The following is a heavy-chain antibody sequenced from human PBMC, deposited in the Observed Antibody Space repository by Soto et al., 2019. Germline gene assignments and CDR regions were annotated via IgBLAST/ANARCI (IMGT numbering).Heavy chain of an antibody. CDR3: VKPGNWWSFDH. CDR1: GFTFDNLG. CDR2: ISGSGVST. J-gene: IGHJ4*02. Sequence: EVQLLQSGGGLVQPGGSLRLSCAASGFTFDNLGMHWVRQVPGRGLEWVSGISGSGVSTYYADSVKGRFTISRDNSKKTIYLQMDSLTAEDTAMFYFVKPGNWWSFDHWGQGTLVTVSS. V-gene: IGHV3-23*01. D-gene: IGHD2-15*01.